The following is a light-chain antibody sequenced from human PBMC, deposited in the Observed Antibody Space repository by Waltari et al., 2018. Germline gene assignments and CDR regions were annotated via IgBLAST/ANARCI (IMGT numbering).Light chain of an antibody. CDR2: GAA. CDR1: QSVSSN. J-gene: IGKJ2*01. V-gene: IGKV3-15*01. Sequence: EIVMTQSPATLSVSPGERATLSCRASQSVSSNLAWYQQKPGQAPRLLLYGAATRATGIPARFSGSGSGAEFTLTISSLQSADFAVYYCQQYNLWPPYTFGQGTKLEIK. CDR3: QQYNLWPPYT.